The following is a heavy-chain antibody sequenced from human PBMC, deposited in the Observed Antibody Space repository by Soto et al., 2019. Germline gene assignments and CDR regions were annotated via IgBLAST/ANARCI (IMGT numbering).Heavy chain of an antibody. D-gene: IGHD4-17*01. V-gene: IGHV3-11*01. J-gene: IGHJ4*02. CDR3: ARDSPVYGDSPRNGY. Sequence: PGGSLRLSCAASGFTFSDYYMSWIRQAPGKGLEWVSYISSSGSTIYYADSVKGRFTISRDNAKNSLYLQMNSLRAEDTAVYYCARDSPVYGDSPRNGYWGQGTLVTVSS. CDR2: ISSSGSTI. CDR1: GFTFSDYY.